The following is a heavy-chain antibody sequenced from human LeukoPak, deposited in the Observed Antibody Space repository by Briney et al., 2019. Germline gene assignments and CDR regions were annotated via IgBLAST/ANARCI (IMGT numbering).Heavy chain of an antibody. D-gene: IGHD3-16*02. CDR2: IYHSGST. J-gene: IGHJ4*02. CDR3: ARGRGAGTRLGELSSDY. Sequence: SETLSLTCTVSGGSISSGGYYWSWIRQPPGKGLEWIGYIYHSGSTYYNPSLKSRVTISVDTSKNQFSLKLSSVTAADTAVYYCARGRGAGTRLGELSSDYWGQGTLVTVSS. CDR1: GGSISSGGYY. V-gene: IGHV4-30-2*01.